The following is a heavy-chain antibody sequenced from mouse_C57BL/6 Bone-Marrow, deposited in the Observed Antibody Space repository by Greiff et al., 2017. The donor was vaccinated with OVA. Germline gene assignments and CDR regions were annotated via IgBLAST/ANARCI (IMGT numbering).Heavy chain of an antibody. CDR1: GFPITSGYY. J-gene: IGHJ2*01. Sequence: VQRVESGPGLVKPSQSLFLTCSITGFPITSGYYWIWIRQSPGKPLEWMGYITHSGETFYNPSLQSPISITRETSKNQFFLQLNSVTTEDTAMYYCAGDRYYYGRDFDYWGQGTTLTVSS. CDR3: AGDRYYYGRDFDY. CDR2: ITHSGET. V-gene: IGHV12-3*01. D-gene: IGHD1-1*01.